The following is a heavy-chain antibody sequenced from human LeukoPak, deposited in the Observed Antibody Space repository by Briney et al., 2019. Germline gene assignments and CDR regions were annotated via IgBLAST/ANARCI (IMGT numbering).Heavy chain of an antibody. CDR3: ARWAVAGIDY. CDR1: GFTFNTYN. Sequence: GGSLRLSCAASGFTFNTYNMNWVRQAPGKGLEWVSSISSSSSYIYYADSVKGRFTISRDNAKNSLYLQMNSLRAEDTAVYYCARWAVAGIDYWGQGTLVTVSS. D-gene: IGHD6-19*01. V-gene: IGHV3-21*01. J-gene: IGHJ4*02. CDR2: ISSSSSYI.